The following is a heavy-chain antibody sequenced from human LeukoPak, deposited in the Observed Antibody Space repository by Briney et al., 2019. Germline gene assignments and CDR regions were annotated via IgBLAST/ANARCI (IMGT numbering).Heavy chain of an antibody. Sequence: GGSLRLSCEGSGYSFSSFWMHWVRQAPGEGLVWVSRPNEDGGITNYADFAKGRFTISRDNARNTLYLQMNSLSADDTAVYYCTRDIGGRSAYWGQGALVTVSS. V-gene: IGHV3-74*01. CDR3: TRDIGGRSAY. D-gene: IGHD3-16*01. CDR1: GYSFSSFW. CDR2: PNEDGGIT. J-gene: IGHJ4*02.